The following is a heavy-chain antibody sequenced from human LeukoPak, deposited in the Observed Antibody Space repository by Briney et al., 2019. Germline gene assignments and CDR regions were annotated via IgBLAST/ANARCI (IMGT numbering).Heavy chain of an antibody. Sequence: PSETLSLTCTVSGGSISSYYWSWIRQPAGKGLEWIGRIYTSGSTNYNPSLKSRVTMSVDTSKSQFSLKLSSVTAADTAVYYCATVYCGGDCYSGRYYFDYWGQGTLVTVSS. CDR1: GGSISSYY. CDR3: ATVYCGGDCYSGRYYFDY. J-gene: IGHJ4*02. CDR2: IYTSGST. D-gene: IGHD2-21*02. V-gene: IGHV4-4*07.